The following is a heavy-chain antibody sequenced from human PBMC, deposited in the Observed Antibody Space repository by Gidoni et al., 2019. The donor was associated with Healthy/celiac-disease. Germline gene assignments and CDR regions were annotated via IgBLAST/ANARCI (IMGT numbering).Heavy chain of an antibody. CDR1: GYTFTSYG. D-gene: IGHD6-13*01. Sequence: QVPLVQSGAEVKKPGASVTVSCKASGYTFTSYGISWVRQAPGQGLEWMGWISAYNGNTNYAQKLQGRVTMTTDTSTSTAYMELRSLRSDDTAVYYCARDHQIIAAAGNFDYWGQGTLVTVSS. CDR2: ISAYNGNT. V-gene: IGHV1-18*01. J-gene: IGHJ4*02. CDR3: ARDHQIIAAAGNFDY.